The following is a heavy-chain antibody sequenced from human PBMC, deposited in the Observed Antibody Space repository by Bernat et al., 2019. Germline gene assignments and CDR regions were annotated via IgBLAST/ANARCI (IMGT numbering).Heavy chain of an antibody. CDR1: GFSFSSYW. CDR2: INGDGVRT. Sequence: EVQLVESWGGLVQPGGSLRVSCAASGFSFSSYWMHWVRQAPGEGLVWVSCINGDGVRTRDADSVKGRFTISRDNAKDTLYLQMNSLRAEDTAVYYCARGSASAWTDDAFDIWGQGTVVTVSS. V-gene: IGHV3-74*01. CDR3: ARGSASAWTDDAFDI. J-gene: IGHJ3*02. D-gene: IGHD6-19*01.